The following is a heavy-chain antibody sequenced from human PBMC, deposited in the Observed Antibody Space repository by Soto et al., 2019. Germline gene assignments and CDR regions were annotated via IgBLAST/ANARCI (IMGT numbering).Heavy chain of an antibody. CDR3: ARETGEEVLLWFGELFYYYYGMDV. J-gene: IGHJ6*02. Sequence: ASVKVSCKASGYTFTSYGISWVRQAPGQGLEWMGWISAYNGNTNYAQKLQGRVTMTTDTSTSTAYMELRSLRSDDTAVYYCARETGEEVLLWFGELFYYYYGMDVCGQGTTVTVSS. D-gene: IGHD3-10*01. V-gene: IGHV1-18*01. CDR1: GYTFTSYG. CDR2: ISAYNGNT.